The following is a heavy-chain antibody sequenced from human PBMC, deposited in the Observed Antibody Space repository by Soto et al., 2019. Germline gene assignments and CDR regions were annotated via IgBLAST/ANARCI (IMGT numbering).Heavy chain of an antibody. Sequence: GGSLRLSCAASGFTFSSYGMHWVRQAPGKGLEWVAVISYDGSNKYYADSVKGRFTISRDNSKNTLYLLMNSLRAEDTAVYYCAKGPYYYDSSGYHAFDIWGQGTMVTVSS. CDR2: ISYDGSNK. V-gene: IGHV3-30*18. CDR1: GFTFSSYG. CDR3: AKGPYYYDSSGYHAFDI. D-gene: IGHD3-22*01. J-gene: IGHJ3*02.